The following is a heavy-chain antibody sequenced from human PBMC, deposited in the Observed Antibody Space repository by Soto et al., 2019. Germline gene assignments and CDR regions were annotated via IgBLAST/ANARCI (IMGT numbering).Heavy chain of an antibody. V-gene: IGHV3-23*01. CDR3: GKDPNGDYVGAFDI. CDR1: GFTFSNYA. J-gene: IGHJ3*02. Sequence: EVQLLESGGGLVQPGESLRLSCAASGFTFSNYAMSWVRQAPGKGPEWVAGIAANGGAAYLADSVKGRFTISRDNSKNTLYLQMNSLRPGDTALYYCGKDPNGDYVGAFDICGQGTMVTVSS. D-gene: IGHD4-17*01. CDR2: IAANGGAA.